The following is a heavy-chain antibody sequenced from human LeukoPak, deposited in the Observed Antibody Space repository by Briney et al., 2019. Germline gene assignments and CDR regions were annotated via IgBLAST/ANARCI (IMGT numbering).Heavy chain of an antibody. J-gene: IGHJ6*04. D-gene: IGHD3-10*02. Sequence: GGSLRLSCAASGFTFSSYEMNWVRQAPGKGLEWVSYISSSGSTISYADSVKGRFTISRDNAKNSLYLQMDSLRAEDTAIYYCAELGITMIGGVWGKGTTVTISS. CDR1: GFTFSSYE. CDR2: ISSSGSTI. CDR3: AELGITMIGGV. V-gene: IGHV3-48*03.